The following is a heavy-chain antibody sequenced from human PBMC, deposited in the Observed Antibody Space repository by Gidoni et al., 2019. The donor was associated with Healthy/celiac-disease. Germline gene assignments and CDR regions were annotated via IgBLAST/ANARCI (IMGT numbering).Heavy chain of an antibody. D-gene: IGHD1-26*01. CDR1: GFTFRSYS. J-gene: IGHJ6*02. CDR2: ISSSSSYI. Sequence: EVQLVESGGGLVKPGGSLRLSCAASGFTFRSYSMNWVRQAPGKGLEWVSSISSSSSYIYYADSVKGRFTISRDNAKNSLYLQMNSLRAEDTAVYYCARDRLRRGLGIYYYYGMDVWGQGTTVTVSS. V-gene: IGHV3-21*01. CDR3: ARDRLRRGLGIYYYYGMDV.